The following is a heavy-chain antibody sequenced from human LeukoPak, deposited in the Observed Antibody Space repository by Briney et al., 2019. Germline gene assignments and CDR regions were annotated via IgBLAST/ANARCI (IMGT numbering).Heavy chain of an antibody. V-gene: IGHV1-18*01. CDR3: ARDGGFGELWNYFDY. CDR2: ISAYNGNT. CDR1: GYTFTSYG. D-gene: IGHD3-10*01. J-gene: IGHJ4*02. Sequence: ASVKVSCTASGYTFTSYGISWVRQAPGQGLEWMGWISAYNGNTNYAQKLQGRVTMTRDTSTSTVYMELSSLRSEDTAVYYCARDGGFGELWNYFDYWGQGTLVTVSS.